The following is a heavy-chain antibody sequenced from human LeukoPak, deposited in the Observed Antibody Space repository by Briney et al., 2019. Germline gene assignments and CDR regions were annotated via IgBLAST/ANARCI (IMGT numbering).Heavy chain of an antibody. CDR1: GFTFSGYW. CDR3: ARDGGSYLQPTDY. D-gene: IGHD1-26*01. J-gene: IGHJ4*02. V-gene: IGHV3-23*01. CDR2: ITGGGDST. Sequence: GGSLRLSCTASGFTFSGYWMNWVRQAPGKGLEWVSSITGGGDSTYYADSVKGRFTISRDNSKNTLYLQMNSLRAEDTAVYHCARDGGSYLQPTDYWGQGTLVTVSS.